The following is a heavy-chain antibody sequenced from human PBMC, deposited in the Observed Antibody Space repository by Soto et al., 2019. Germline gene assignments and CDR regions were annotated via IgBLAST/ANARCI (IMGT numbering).Heavy chain of an antibody. CDR2: INPNSGGT. J-gene: IGHJ6*02. V-gene: IGHV1-2*02. D-gene: IGHD5-12*01. CDR1: GSTFTGYY. CDR3: AREGRMVATCDYYYYDGMDV. Sequence: XSVKVSCNASGSTFTGYYMHLVRQAPRQGLECLGWINPNSGGTNYSQKFQGRVTMTRDTSISTAYMELSRLRSDDTAVYYCAREGRMVATCDYYYYDGMDVWGQGTTVTVSS.